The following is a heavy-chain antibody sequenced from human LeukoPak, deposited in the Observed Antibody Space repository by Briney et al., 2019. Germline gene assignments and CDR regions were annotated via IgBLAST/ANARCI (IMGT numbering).Heavy chain of an antibody. CDR1: GFTFISYG. CDR2: ISGSGGST. J-gene: IGHJ3*02. CDR3: AKELHPLTLFGVVIHTGAFPI. D-gene: IGHD3-3*01. V-gene: IGHV3-23*01. Sequence: GGALRLSCAASGFTFISYGRSGGRQPPGRGREGGSAISGSGGSTYYADSVKGRFTISRDNSKITLYLQMNSLRAEDTAVYYCAKELHPLTLFGVVIHTGAFPIWGKGTMVTVSS.